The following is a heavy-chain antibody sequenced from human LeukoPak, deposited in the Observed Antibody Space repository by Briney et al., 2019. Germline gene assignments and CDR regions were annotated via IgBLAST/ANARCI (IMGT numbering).Heavy chain of an antibody. D-gene: IGHD3-22*01. CDR2: IGIDSGNR. Sequence: GSLRLSCPASGFTLRDSMNWVSAAPGEGLGWVSYIGIDSGNRNYADSVKGRFTISRDNAKNTLYLQMNSLRAEDTAVYCCARAGFKPYFYESGGYYYHDYWGQGTLVTVSS. V-gene: IGHV3-48*04. CDR3: ARAGFKPYFYESGGYYYHDY. J-gene: IGHJ4*02. CDR1: GFTLRDS.